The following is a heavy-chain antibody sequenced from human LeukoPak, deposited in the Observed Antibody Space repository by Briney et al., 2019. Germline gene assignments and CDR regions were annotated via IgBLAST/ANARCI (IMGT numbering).Heavy chain of an antibody. CDR2: MNPNSGNT. V-gene: IGHV1-8*01. Sequence: ASVKVSCKASGYTFTSYDINWVRQATGQGLEWMGWMNPNSGNTGYAQKFQGRVTITADESTSTAYMELSSLRSEDTAVYYCASGGLTVTTYYYYYGMDVWGQGTTVTVSS. D-gene: IGHD4-11*01. J-gene: IGHJ6*02. CDR1: GYTFTSYD. CDR3: ASGGLTVTTYYYYYGMDV.